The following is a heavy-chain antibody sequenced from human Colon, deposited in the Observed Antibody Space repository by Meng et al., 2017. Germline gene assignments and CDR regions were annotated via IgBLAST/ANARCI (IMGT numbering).Heavy chain of an antibody. CDR3: AKVGAPSLIYNYYGMDV. J-gene: IGHJ6*02. CDR1: GFAFNTYT. Sequence: GESLKISCAASGFAFNTYTMHWVRQAPGKGLEWVAVITNDGSDRYYGDSVKGRFTVSRDNARNTLYLQMNNLRREDTAVYFCAKVGAPSLIYNYYGMDVWGQGPPVTVSS. V-gene: IGHV3-30*04. D-gene: IGHD1-26*01. CDR2: ITNDGSDR.